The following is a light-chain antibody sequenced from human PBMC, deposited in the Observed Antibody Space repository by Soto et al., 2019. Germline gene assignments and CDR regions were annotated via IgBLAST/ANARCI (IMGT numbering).Light chain of an antibody. J-gene: IGKJ5*01. CDR1: QSVSSSY. CDR3: QQYGSSPVT. V-gene: IGKV3-20*01. CDR2: GAS. Sequence: EIVLTQSPGTLSLSPGERATLSCRASQSVSSSYLAWYQQKPGQAPRLLIYGASSRATGIPDRFSGSWCGTDFIIIISRLEPEDFAVYYWQQYGSSPVTFGQGTRLEIK.